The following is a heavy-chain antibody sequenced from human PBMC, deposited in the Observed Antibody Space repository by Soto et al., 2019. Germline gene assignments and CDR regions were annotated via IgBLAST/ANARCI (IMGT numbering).Heavy chain of an antibody. CDR1: GFTFSSYA. CDR2: ISGSGGST. Sequence: EVQLLESGGGLVQPGGSLRLSCAASGFTFSSYAMSWVRQAPGKGLEWVSAISGSGGSTYYADSVKGRFTISRDNSKNSLYLQMNSLSAEDTAVYYCAKAGGDSSGWYSRARGMDVWGQGTTVTVSS. D-gene: IGHD6-19*01. J-gene: IGHJ6*02. V-gene: IGHV3-23*01. CDR3: AKAGGDSSGWYSRARGMDV.